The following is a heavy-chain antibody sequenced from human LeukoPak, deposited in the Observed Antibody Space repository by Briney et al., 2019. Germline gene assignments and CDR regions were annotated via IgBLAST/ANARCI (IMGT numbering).Heavy chain of an antibody. CDR2: FGPEDGET. Sequence: ASVKVSCKVSAYTLTELSMHWVRQSPGKGGEWMGGFGPEDGETIYAQKFQGRVTMTEDTSTDTAYMQLSSLRSEDTAVYYCATKVLRSGYTYGFGNYWGQGTLVTVSS. CDR1: AYTLTELS. CDR3: ATKVLRSGYTYGFGNY. D-gene: IGHD5-18*01. V-gene: IGHV1-24*01. J-gene: IGHJ4*02.